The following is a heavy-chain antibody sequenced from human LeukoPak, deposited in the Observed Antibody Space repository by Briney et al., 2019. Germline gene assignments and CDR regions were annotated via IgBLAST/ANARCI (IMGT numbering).Heavy chain of an antibody. CDR3: ARHAPLRTDTQRDYGDT. Sequence: WETLSLTCAVSGGSISSNSDYWGWIRQPPGKGLEWNGSFVYSGSTFYNPSLKSRATISVDTSKKHFSRKVTSVTAADTAVYYCARHAPLRTDTQRDYGDTWGQGTLVTVSS. D-gene: IGHD3-16*01. J-gene: IGHJ5*02. CDR2: FVYSGST. V-gene: IGHV4-39*01. CDR1: GGSISSNSDY.